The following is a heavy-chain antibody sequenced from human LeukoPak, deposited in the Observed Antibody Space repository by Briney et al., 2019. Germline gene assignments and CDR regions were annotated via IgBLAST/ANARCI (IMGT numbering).Heavy chain of an antibody. V-gene: IGHV4-30-4*03. CDR2: IYYSGST. J-gene: IGHJ6*02. CDR3: YTAPRGGYYYYGMDV. Sequence: KASETLSLTCTVSGGSISSGDYYWSWIRQPPGKGLEWIGYIYYSGSTYYNPSLKSRVTISVDTSKNQFSLKLSSVTAADTAVYYCYTAPRGGYYYYGMDVWGQGTTVTVS. CDR1: GGSISSGDYY. D-gene: IGHD2-2*02.